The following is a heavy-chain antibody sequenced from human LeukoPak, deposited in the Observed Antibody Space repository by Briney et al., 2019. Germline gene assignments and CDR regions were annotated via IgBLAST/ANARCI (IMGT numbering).Heavy chain of an antibody. CDR3: ARVGGTYYYDSSGYDYAFDI. D-gene: IGHD3-22*01. V-gene: IGHV1-2*02. CDR2: INPNSGGT. J-gene: IGHJ3*02. CDR1: GYTFTGYY. Sequence: ASVKVSCKASGYTFTGYYMHWVRQAPGQGLEWMGWINPNSGGTNYAQKFQGRVTMTRDTSISTAYMELSRLRSDDTAVYYCARVGGTYYYDSSGYDYAFDIWGQGTMVTVSS.